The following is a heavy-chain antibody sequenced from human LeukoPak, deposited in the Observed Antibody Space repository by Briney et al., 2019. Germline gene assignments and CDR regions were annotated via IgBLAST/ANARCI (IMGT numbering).Heavy chain of an antibody. Sequence: GGSLRLSCAASGFTFSSYSMSWVRQAPGKGLEWVSSISGSGGRIDYADSVKGRFTISRDNSKNTLSLQMNSLTAEDTAVYYCAKNPRLEGWIYLDSWGQGILVTVSS. CDR1: GFTFSSYS. D-gene: IGHD1-1*01. CDR3: AKNPRLEGWIYLDS. V-gene: IGHV3-23*01. J-gene: IGHJ4*02. CDR2: ISGSGGRI.